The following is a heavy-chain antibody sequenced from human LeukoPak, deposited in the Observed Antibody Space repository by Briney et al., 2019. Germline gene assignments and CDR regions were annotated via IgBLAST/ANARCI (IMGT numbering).Heavy chain of an antibody. CDR1: GFTLSSYS. CDR3: AKALGGYGDY. Sequence: PGGSLRLSCAASGFTLSSYSMNWVRQAPGKGLEWVAVISYDGSNKYYADSVKGRFTISRDNSKNTLYLQMNSLRAEDTAVYYCAKALGGYGDYWGQGTLVTVSS. J-gene: IGHJ4*02. V-gene: IGHV3-30*18. D-gene: IGHD5-12*01. CDR2: ISYDGSNK.